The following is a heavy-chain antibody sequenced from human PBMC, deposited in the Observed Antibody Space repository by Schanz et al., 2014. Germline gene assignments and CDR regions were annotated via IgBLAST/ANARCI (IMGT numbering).Heavy chain of an antibody. Sequence: VQLEQSGAEVKKPGSSVKVSCKASGGTFSSFGINWVRQAPGQGLEWMGRIIPSLGLAKYEQKFQDKVTITADTSTTTAYMELSGLRSEDTAVYYCARGQRRTIGRPFGPWGQGTLVTVSS. V-gene: IGHV1-69*04. CDR1: GGTFSSFG. D-gene: IGHD6-25*01. J-gene: IGHJ5*02. CDR3: ARGQRRTIGRPFGP. CDR2: IIPSLGLA.